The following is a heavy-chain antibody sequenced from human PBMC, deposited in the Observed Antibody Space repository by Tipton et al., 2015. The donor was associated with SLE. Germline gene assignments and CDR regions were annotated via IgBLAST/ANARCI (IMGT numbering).Heavy chain of an antibody. CDR2: IYYSGST. Sequence: TLSLTCTVSGGSISSYYWSWIRQPPGKGLEWIGYIYYSGSTNYNPSLKSRVTISVDTSKNQFSLKLSSVTAADTAVYYCARVPGEYDYYYYGMDVWGQGTTVTVSS. J-gene: IGHJ6*02. CDR1: GGSISSYY. V-gene: IGHV4-59*01. D-gene: IGHD2/OR15-2a*01. CDR3: ARVPGEYDYYYYGMDV.